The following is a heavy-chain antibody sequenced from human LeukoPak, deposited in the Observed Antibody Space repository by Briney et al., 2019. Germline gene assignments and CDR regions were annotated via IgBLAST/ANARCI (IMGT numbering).Heavy chain of an antibody. D-gene: IGHD2-2*02. J-gene: IGHJ5*02. CDR1: GGSISSSSYY. V-gene: IGHV4-39*07. Sequence: SETLSLTCTVSGGSISSSSYYWGWIRQPPGKGLEWIGRIYSSGSTNYNPSLKSRVTISVDTSKNQFSLKLRSVTAADTAVYYCARDQGTVIVPTAIGWFDPWGQGTLVTVSS. CDR3: ARDQGTVIVPTAIGWFDP. CDR2: IYSSGST.